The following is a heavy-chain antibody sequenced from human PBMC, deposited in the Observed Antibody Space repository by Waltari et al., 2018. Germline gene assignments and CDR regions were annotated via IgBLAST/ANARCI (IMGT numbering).Heavy chain of an antibody. CDR2: ISYDGSNK. Sequence: QVQLVESGGGVVQPGRSLRLSCAASGFTFSSYAMHWVRQAPGKGLEWVAVISYDGSNKYYADSVKGRFTISRDDSRNTVYLQMNGLIAEDTAVYYCSTWLRAHFDYWGQGTPVTVSS. CDR1: GFTFSSYA. J-gene: IGHJ4*02. V-gene: IGHV3-30-3*01. CDR3: STWLRAHFDY. D-gene: IGHD5-12*01.